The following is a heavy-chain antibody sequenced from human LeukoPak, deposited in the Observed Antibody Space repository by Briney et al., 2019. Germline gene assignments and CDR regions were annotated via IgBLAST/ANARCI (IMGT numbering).Heavy chain of an antibody. D-gene: IGHD5-24*01. J-gene: IGHJ4*02. V-gene: IGHV3-23*01. CDR1: GFTFTTYW. CDR3: AKDEGDGYNFRSYFDY. CDR2: ISGSGGST. Sequence: GGPLRLSCAASGFTFTTYWMHWVRQAPGKGLEWVSAISGSGGSTYYADSVKGRFTISRDNSKNTLYLQMNSLRAEDTAVYYCAKDEGDGYNFRSYFDYWGQGTLVTVSS.